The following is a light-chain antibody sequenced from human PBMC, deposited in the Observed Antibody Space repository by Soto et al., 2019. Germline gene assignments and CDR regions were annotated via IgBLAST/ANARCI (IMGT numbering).Light chain of an antibody. CDR2: AAS. CDR3: QQYNNWPPLT. CDR1: QSVSNN. Sequence: IVMTQSPATLSVFPGERATLSCRASQSVSNNLAWYQQKPGQAPRLLIYAASTRATGLPARFSGSGSGTQFSLTISSLQSEDFAVYYCQQYNNWPPLTFGGGTKVEIK. J-gene: IGKJ4*01. V-gene: IGKV3-15*01.